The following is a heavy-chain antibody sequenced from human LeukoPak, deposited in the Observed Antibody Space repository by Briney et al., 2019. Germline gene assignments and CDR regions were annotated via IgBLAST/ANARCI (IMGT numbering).Heavy chain of an antibody. J-gene: IGHJ4*02. CDR3: ARQSRGSSSSRDYFDF. D-gene: IGHD6-6*01. CDR2: IYYSGST. V-gene: IGHV4-39*01. CDR1: GGSISSSTYY. Sequence: SETLSLTCTVSGGSISSSTYYWGWIRQPRGKGLEWIGSIYYSGSTYYNPSLKSRVTISVDTSKNHFSLNLSSVTAADTAVYYCARQSRGSSSSRDYFDFWGQGTLVTVSS.